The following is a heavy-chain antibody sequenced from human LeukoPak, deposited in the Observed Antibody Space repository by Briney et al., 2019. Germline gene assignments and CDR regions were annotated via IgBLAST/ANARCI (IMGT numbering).Heavy chain of an antibody. CDR3: ARGRFFAGGAFYFDS. V-gene: IGHV4-61*01. CDR2: VYYIGST. CDR1: GGSVSSDRFY. J-gene: IGHJ4*02. Sequence: PSETLSLTCTVSGGSVSSDRFYWSWIRQPPGRALEWIGYVYYIGSTNYNPSLKSRVSISVDTSKNQFSLKLSSVTAADTAVYYCARGRFFAGGAFYFDSWGQGTLVTVSP. D-gene: IGHD3-16*01.